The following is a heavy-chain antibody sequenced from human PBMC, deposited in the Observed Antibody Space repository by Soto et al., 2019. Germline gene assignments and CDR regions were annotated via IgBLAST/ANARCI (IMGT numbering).Heavy chain of an antibody. Sequence: GGSLRLSCAASGFTFSDYYMSWIRQAPGKGLEWVAVISYDGSNKYYADSVKGRFTISRDNSKNTLYLQMNSLRAEDTAVYYCAKGSSGWYERFDYWGQGTLVTVSS. CDR1: GFTFSDYY. V-gene: IGHV3-30*18. J-gene: IGHJ4*02. CDR3: AKGSSGWYERFDY. CDR2: ISYDGSNK. D-gene: IGHD6-19*01.